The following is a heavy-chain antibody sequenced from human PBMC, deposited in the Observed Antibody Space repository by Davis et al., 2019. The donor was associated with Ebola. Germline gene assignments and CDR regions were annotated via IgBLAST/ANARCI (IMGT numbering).Heavy chain of an antibody. J-gene: IGHJ6*02. CDR2: INSDGSST. CDR1: GFTFSSYW. V-gene: IGHV3-74*01. D-gene: IGHD3-3*01. Sequence: GESLKISCAASGFTFSSYWMHWVRQAPGKGLVWVSRINSDGSSTSYADSAKGRFTISRDNSKNTLYLQMNSLRAEDTAVYYCAKAYSPSGAFLEWLDYYYYGMDVWGQGTTVTVSS. CDR3: AKAYSPSGAFLEWLDYYYYGMDV.